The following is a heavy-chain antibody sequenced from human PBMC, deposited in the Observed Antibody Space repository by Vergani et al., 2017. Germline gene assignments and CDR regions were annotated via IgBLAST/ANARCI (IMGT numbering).Heavy chain of an antibody. V-gene: IGHV1-69*17. CDR3: ARTLHPNGATTPTFDY. CDR2: IIPIFGIA. Sequence: QVQLVQSGAEVKKPGSSVKVSCKASGGTFSSYAISWVRQAPGQGLEWMGGIIPIFGIANYAQKFQGRVTITADKSTSTAYMELSSLRSEDTAVYYCARTLHPNGATTPTFDYWGQGTLVTVSS. J-gene: IGHJ4*02. D-gene: IGHD5-24*01. CDR1: GGTFSSYA.